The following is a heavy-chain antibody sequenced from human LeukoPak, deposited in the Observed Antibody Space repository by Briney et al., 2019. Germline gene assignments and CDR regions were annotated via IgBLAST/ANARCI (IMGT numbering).Heavy chain of an antibody. J-gene: IGHJ6*03. V-gene: IGHV1-8*01. CDR3: ARGKRGIAAAFLYYYYYMDV. Sequence: ASVKVSCKASGYTFTSYDINWVRQATGQGLEWLGWMNPNSGNTGYAQKFQGRVTMTRNTSISTAYMELSSLRSEDTAVYYCARGKRGIAAAFLYYYYYMDVWGKGTTVTVSS. D-gene: IGHD6-13*01. CDR1: GYTFTSYD. CDR2: MNPNSGNT.